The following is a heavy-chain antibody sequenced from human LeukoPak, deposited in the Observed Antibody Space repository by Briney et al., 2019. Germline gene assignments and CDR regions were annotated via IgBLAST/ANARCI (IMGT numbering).Heavy chain of an antibody. J-gene: IGHJ5*02. CDR1: GFTFSSYA. CDR2: IRYDGSNK. CDR3: AKVSRYPYSSSPNWFDP. V-gene: IGHV3-30*02. D-gene: IGHD6-13*01. Sequence: GGSLRLSCAASGFTFSSYAMHWVRQAPGKGLEWVAFIRYDGSNKYYADSVKGRFTISRDNSKNTLYLQMNSLRAEDTAVYYCAKVSRYPYSSSPNWFDPWGQGTLVTVSS.